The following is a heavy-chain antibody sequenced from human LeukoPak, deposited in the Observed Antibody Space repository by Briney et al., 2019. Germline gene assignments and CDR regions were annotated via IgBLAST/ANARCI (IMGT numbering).Heavy chain of an antibody. D-gene: IGHD3-10*01. CDR1: GYTFTGYY. CDR3: ARSQRITMVRGVIIYDY. Sequence: ASVKVSCKASGYTFTGYYMHWVRRAPGHGLEWRGWINPNSGGTNYAQKFQGRVTMTRDTSISTAYMELSRLRSDDTAVYYCARSQRITMVRGVIIYDYWGQGTLVTVSS. J-gene: IGHJ4*02. V-gene: IGHV1-2*02. CDR2: INPNSGGT.